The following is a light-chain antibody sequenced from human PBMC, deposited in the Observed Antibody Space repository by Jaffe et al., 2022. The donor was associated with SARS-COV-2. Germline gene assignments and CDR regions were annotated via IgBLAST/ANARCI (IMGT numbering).Light chain of an antibody. V-gene: IGKV3-15*01. CDR1: QSVSNN. CDR2: GAS. J-gene: IGKJ1*01. Sequence: ETVMTQSPATLSVSPGERATLSCRASQSVSNNLVWYQQKPGQAPRLLISGASTRATDIPARFSGSGSGTEFTLTISSLQSEDFAVYFCQQYNYWPPAFGQGTKVEIK. CDR3: QQYNYWPPA.